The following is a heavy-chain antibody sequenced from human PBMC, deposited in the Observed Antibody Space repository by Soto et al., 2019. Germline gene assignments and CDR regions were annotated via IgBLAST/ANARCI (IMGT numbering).Heavy chain of an antibody. CDR1: GGSISSYY. D-gene: IGHD6-13*01. V-gene: IGHV4-59*01. J-gene: IGHJ4*02. Sequence: SETLSLTCTVSGGSISSYYWSWIRQPPGKGLEWIGYIYYSGSTNYNPSLKSRVTISVDTSKNQFSLKLSSVTAADTAVYYWARVPGRREAAAVPGGFDYWGQGTLVTVSS. CDR2: IYYSGST. CDR3: ARVPGRREAAAVPGGFDY.